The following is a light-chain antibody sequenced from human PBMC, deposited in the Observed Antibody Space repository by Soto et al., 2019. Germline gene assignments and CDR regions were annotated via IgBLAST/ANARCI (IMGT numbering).Light chain of an antibody. CDR2: DVT. CDR1: SSDVGGYNY. Sequence: QSSLTQPASVSGSPGQSITISCTGTSSDVGGYNYVSWYQQHPGKAPKLILYDVTNRPSGVSNRFSGSKSGNTASLTISGREAEYEADYYCSSYTSSSTPLVFGGGTKVTVL. CDR3: SSYTSSSTPLV. J-gene: IGLJ3*02. V-gene: IGLV2-14*01.